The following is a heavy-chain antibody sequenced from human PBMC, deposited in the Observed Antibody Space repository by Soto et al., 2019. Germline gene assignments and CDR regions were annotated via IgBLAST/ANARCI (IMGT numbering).Heavy chain of an antibody. CDR3: AKGGWLDA. CDR1: GFTFNNYA. CDR2: VSSNGAST. Sequence: EVQLLESGGGLVQPGGSLSLSCEASGFTFNNYAMSWVRQAPGQGLEWVSIVSSNGASTHYADSVKGRFTISRDNSKNTLSLQMNSLSAVDTAVYYCAKGGWLDAWGQGALVTVSS. D-gene: IGHD5-12*01. V-gene: IGHV3-23*01. J-gene: IGHJ5*02.